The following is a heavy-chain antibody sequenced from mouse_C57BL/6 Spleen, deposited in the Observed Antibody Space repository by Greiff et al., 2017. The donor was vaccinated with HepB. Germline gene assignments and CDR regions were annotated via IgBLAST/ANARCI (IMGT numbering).Heavy chain of an antibody. CDR1: GFNIKDYY. Sequence: VQLQQSGAELVRPGASVKLSCTASGFNIKDYYMHWVKQRPEQGLEWIGRIDPEDGDTEYAPKFQGKATMTADTSSNTAYLQLSSLTSEDTAVYYCTPDGYDDYYAMDYWGQGTSVTVSS. D-gene: IGHD2-2*01. CDR3: TPDGYDDYYAMDY. CDR2: IDPEDGDT. V-gene: IGHV14-1*01. J-gene: IGHJ4*01.